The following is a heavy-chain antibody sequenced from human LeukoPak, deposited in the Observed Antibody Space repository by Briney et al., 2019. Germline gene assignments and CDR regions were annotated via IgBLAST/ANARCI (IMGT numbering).Heavy chain of an antibody. J-gene: IGHJ3*02. D-gene: IGHD7-27*01. CDR3: ARVTNELGHAFDI. V-gene: IGHV1-2*02. CDR2: INPNSGGT. CDR1: GYTFTGYY. Sequence: ASVRVSCKVSGYTFTGYYMHWVRQAPGQGLEWMGWINPNSGGTNYAQKFQGRVTMTRDTSISTAYMELSRLRSDDTAVYYCARVTNELGHAFDIWGQGTMVTVSS.